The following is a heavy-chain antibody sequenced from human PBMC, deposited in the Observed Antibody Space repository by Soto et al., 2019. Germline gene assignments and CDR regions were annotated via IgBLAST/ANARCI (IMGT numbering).Heavy chain of an antibody. D-gene: IGHD2-15*01. CDR2: INSDGSVS. Sequence: EVQLVESGGGLVQPGGSLRLSCAASGFTFGNYWMYWVRQAQGKGLVWVSRINSDGSVSSYADSVKGRLTISRDNVKNTLYLQMDSLRVEDTSVYYCARGDCVGGTCYSLAGSFYYYMDVWGKGTTVTVFS. CDR3: ARGDCVGGTCYSLAGSFYYYMDV. J-gene: IGHJ6*03. CDR1: GFTFGNYW. V-gene: IGHV3-74*01.